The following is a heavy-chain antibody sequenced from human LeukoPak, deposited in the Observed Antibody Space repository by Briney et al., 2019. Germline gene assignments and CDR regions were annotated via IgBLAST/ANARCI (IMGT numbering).Heavy chain of an antibody. CDR2: ISSSGSTI. V-gene: IGHV3-48*04. CDR3: AGEMATTSLDAFDY. Sequence: GGSLRLSCAASGFTFSNYGMHWVRQAPGKGLEWVSYISSSGSTIYYADSVKGRFTISRDNAKNSLYLQMNSLRAEDTAVYYCAGEMATTSLDAFDYWGQGTLVTVSS. J-gene: IGHJ4*02. D-gene: IGHD5-24*01. CDR1: GFTFSNYG.